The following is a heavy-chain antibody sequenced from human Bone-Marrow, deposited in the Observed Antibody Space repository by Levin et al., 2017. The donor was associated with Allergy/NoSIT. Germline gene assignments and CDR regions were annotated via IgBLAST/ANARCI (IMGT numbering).Heavy chain of an antibody. Sequence: PSETLSLTCTVSGGSISSYYWSWIRQAPGKGVEWIGYIYYSGSTNYNPSLKSRVTISVDTSNNQFSLKLTSVTAADTAIYYCSRTAASGRGMGWFDYWGQGTLVTVSS. V-gene: IGHV4-59*08. CDR2: IYYSGST. CDR3: SRTAASGRGMGWFDY. D-gene: IGHD6-13*01. J-gene: IGHJ4*02. CDR1: GGSISSYY.